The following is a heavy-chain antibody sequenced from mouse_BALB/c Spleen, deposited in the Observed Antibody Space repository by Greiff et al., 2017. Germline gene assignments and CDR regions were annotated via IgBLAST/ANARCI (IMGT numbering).Heavy chain of an antibody. V-gene: IGHV1S22*01. CDR1: GYTFTSYW. CDR3: ARKGITAMDY. D-gene: IGHD2-4*01. CDR2: IYPGSGST. J-gene: IGHJ4*01. Sequence: LQQPGSELVRPGASVKLSCKASGYTFTSYWMHWVKQRPGQGLEWIGNIYPGSGSTNYDEKFKSKATLTADKSSSTAYMQLSSLTSEDSAVYFCARKGITAMDYWGQGTSVTVSS.